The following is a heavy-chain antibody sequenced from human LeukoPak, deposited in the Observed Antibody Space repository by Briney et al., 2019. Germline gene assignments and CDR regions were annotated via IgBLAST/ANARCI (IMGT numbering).Heavy chain of an antibody. J-gene: IGHJ4*02. CDR3: ARGDTIFGVVFDY. D-gene: IGHD3-3*01. CDR1: GGSISSGGYS. Sequence: SETLSLTCAVSGGSISSGGYSWSWIRQPPGKAMEFIAYIYYTGNTYFNPSLKSRVTISVDTSKNQFSLKLSSVTAADTAVYYCARGDTIFGVVFDYWGQGTLVTVSS. CDR2: IYYTGNT. V-gene: IGHV4-30-4*07.